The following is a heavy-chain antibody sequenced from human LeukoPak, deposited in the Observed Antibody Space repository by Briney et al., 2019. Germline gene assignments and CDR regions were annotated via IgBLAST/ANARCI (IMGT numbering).Heavy chain of an antibody. D-gene: IGHD6-19*01. Sequence: SETLSLTCTVSGGSISSYYWGWIRQPPGKGLEWIGYIYYSGSTNYNPSLKSRVTISVDTSKNQFSLKLSSVTAADTAVYYCARDYRQWLVLDYYYYYGMDVWGQGTTVTVSS. J-gene: IGHJ6*02. CDR3: ARDYRQWLVLDYYYYYGMDV. CDR2: IYYSGST. CDR1: GGSISSYY. V-gene: IGHV4-59*01.